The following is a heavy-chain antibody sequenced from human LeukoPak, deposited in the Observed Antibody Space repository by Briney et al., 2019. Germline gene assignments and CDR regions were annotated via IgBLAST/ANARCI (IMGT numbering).Heavy chain of an antibody. CDR2: IYYTGTT. D-gene: IGHD5-12*01. J-gene: IGHJ4*01. Sequence: PSETLSLTCTVSGASISSNYWSWIRQPPGKGLEYVGYIYYTGTTNYNPSLKSRLTISVDTSKNQFSLRLSSVTAADSAVYYCARVYSGSNWYYFDYWGQDPWSPSPQ. CDR1: GASISSNY. CDR3: ARVYSGSNWYYFDY. V-gene: IGHV4-59*01.